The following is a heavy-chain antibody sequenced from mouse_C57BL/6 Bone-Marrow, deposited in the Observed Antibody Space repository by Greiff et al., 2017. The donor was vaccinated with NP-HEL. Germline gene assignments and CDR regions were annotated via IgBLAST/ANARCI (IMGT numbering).Heavy chain of an antibody. V-gene: IGHV14-4*01. CDR2: IDPENGDT. D-gene: IGHD1-1*01. Sequence: EVQLQQSGAELVRPGASVKLSCTASGFNIKDDYMHWVKQRPEQGLEWIGWIDPENGDTESASKFQGKATITADTSSNTAYLQLSSLTSEDTAVYYCTTGDYYGSIPAYWGQGTLVTVSA. J-gene: IGHJ3*01. CDR3: TTGDYYGSIPAY. CDR1: GFNIKDDY.